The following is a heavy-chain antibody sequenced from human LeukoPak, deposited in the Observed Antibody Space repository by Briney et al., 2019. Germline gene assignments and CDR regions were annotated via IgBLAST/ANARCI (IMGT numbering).Heavy chain of an antibody. V-gene: IGHV3-30-3*01. CDR1: GFTFSSYA. CDR2: ISYDGSNK. D-gene: IGHD5-18*01. J-gene: IGHJ4*02. Sequence: PGGSLRLSCAASGFTFSSYAMHWVRQAPGKGLEWVAVISYDGSNKYYADSVKGRFTISRDNSKNTLYLQMNSLRAEDTAVYYCARDRIQLWEGRYFDYWGQGTLVTVSS. CDR3: ARDRIQLWEGRYFDY.